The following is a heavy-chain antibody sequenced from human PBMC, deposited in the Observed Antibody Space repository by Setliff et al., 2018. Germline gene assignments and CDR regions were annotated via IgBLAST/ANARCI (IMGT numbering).Heavy chain of an antibody. V-gene: IGHV4-61*02. D-gene: IGHD1-26*01. J-gene: IGHJ3*02. CDR3: ASERLESSGGPLAFDI. Sequence: SETLSLTCTVPGGSINGGFYYWTWIRQPAGKGLEWIGRIFSSGRTNYNPSLKSRLAISMDTSTNQVSLKLSSVTAADTAAYYCASERLESSGGPLAFDIWGQGTRVTVSS. CDR2: IFSSGRT. CDR1: GGSINGGFYY.